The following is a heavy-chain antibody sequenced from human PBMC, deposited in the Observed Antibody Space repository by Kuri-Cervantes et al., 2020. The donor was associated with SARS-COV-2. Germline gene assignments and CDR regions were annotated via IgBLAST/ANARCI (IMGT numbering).Heavy chain of an antibody. CDR1: GFTFSSYG. J-gene: IGHJ4*02. V-gene: IGHV3-33*01. Sequence: LSLTCAASGFTFSSYGMHWVRQAPGKGLEWVAFIWYDGSNKYYADSVKGRFTIARNNSKNTLYLQMNSLRAEDTAVYYCARDRGIVEAFDYWGQGTLVTVSS. CDR2: IWYDGSNK. CDR3: ARDRGIVEAFDY. D-gene: IGHD2/OR15-2a*01.